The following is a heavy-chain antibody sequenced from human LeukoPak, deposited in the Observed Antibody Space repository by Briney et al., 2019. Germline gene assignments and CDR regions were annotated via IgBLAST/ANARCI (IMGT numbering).Heavy chain of an antibody. CDR1: GGSISSGSYY. J-gene: IGHJ5*02. CDR3: ARETGVGAVAGGWFDP. CDR2: IYTSGST. D-gene: IGHD6-19*01. V-gene: IGHV4-61*02. Sequence: SQTLSLTCTVSGGSISSGSYYWSWIRQPAGKGLEWIGRIYTSGSTNYNPSLKSRVTISVDTSKNQFSLKLSSVTAADTAVYYCARETGVGAVAGGWFDPWGQGTLVTVSS.